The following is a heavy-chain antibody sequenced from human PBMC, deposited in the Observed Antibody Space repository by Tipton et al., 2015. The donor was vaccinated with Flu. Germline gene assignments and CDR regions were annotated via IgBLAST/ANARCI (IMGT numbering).Heavy chain of an antibody. V-gene: IGHV4-34*01. CDR2: INHSGST. CDR1: GGSFSGYY. J-gene: IGHJ3*02. D-gene: IGHD4-17*01. CDR3: ARALDYGDYREAFDI. Sequence: AGLVKPSETLSLTCAVYGGSFSGYYWSWIRQPPGKGLEWIGEINHSGSTNYNPSLKSRVTISVDTSKNQFSLKLSSVTAADTAVYYCARALDYGDYREAFDIWGQGTMVTVSS.